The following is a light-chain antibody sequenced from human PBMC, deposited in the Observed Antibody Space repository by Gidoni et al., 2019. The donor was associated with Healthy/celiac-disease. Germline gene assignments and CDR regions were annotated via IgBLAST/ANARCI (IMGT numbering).Light chain of an antibody. V-gene: IGKV3-11*01. Sequence: HPPATLSLSPGERATLSCRASQSVSSYLAWYQQKPGQAPRLLIYDASNRATGIPARFSGSGSGTDFTLTISSLEPEDFAVYYCQQRSNWPLTFGGGTKVEIK. J-gene: IGKJ4*01. CDR1: QSVSSY. CDR3: QQRSNWPLT. CDR2: DAS.